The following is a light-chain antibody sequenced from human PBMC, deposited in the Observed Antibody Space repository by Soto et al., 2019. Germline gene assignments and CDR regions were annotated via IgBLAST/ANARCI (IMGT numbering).Light chain of an antibody. CDR3: QQYSSSPRT. V-gene: IGKV3-20*01. CDR1: QSVSSSY. CDR2: GAS. Sequence: EIVLTQSPGTLSLSPGERATLSCRASQSVSSSYLAWYQQKSGQAPRLLIYGASSRATVIPDRFSGSGSGTDFTLTISRLETEDFAVDYCQQYSSSPRTFGQGTKVEI. J-gene: IGKJ1*01.